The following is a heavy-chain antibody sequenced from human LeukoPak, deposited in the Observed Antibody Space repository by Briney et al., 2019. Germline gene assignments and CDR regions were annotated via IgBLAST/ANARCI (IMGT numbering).Heavy chain of an antibody. Sequence: SVKVSCKASGGTFSSYTISWVRQAPGQGLERMGRIIPILGIANYAQKFQGRVTITADKSTGTAYMELSSLRSEDTAVYYCAREVPTSSLEWLLGWFDPWGRGTLVTVSS. CDR2: IIPILGIA. V-gene: IGHV1-69*04. J-gene: IGHJ5*02. CDR3: AREVPTSSLEWLLGWFDP. CDR1: GGTFSSYT. D-gene: IGHD3-3*01.